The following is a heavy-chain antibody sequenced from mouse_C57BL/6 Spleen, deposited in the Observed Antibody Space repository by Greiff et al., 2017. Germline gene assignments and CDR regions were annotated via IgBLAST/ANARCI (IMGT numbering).Heavy chain of an antibody. CDR2: ISYDGSN. J-gene: IGHJ2*01. D-gene: IGHD1-2*01. CDR3: AREITTAYFGY. V-gene: IGHV3-6*01. CDR1: GYSITSGYY. Sequence: EVKLVESGPGLVKPSQSLSLTCSVTGYSITSGYYWNWIRQFPGNKLEWMGYISYDGSNNYNPSLKNRISITRDTSKNQFFLKLNSVTTEDTATYYCAREITTAYFGYWGQGTTLTVSS.